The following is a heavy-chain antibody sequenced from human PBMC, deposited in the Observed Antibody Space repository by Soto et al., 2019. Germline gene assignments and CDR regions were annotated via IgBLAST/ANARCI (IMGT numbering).Heavy chain of an antibody. D-gene: IGHD6-13*01. CDR2: IKHDGSVK. CDR1: GFTFSGCW. V-gene: IGHV3-7*03. J-gene: IGHJ4*02. CDR3: ARAPYINAWYRFDL. Sequence: GGSLRLSCEASGFTFSGCWMSWVRQAPGKGLEWVADIKHDGSVKFYVDSVKGRFTISRDNAKKLLYLQMNGLRAEDTALYYCARAPYINAWYRFDLWGQGTLVTVSS.